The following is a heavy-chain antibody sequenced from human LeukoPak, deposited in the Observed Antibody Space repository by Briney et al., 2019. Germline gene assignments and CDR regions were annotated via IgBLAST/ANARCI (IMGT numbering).Heavy chain of an antibody. Sequence: PGRSLRLSCAASGFTFSSYGMHWVRQAPGKVLEWVAVISYDGSNKYYADSVKGRFTISRDNSKNTLYLQMNSLRAEDTAVYYCARDGLLGRQYYFDYWGQGTLVTVSS. J-gene: IGHJ4*02. D-gene: IGHD3-16*01. V-gene: IGHV3-30*03. CDR3: ARDGLLGRQYYFDY. CDR2: ISYDGSNK. CDR1: GFTFSSYG.